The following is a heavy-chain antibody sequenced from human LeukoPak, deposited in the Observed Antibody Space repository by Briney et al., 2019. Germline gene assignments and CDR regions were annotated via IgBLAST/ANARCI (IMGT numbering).Heavy chain of an antibody. V-gene: IGHV1-2*02. CDR1: GYTFTVYY. J-gene: IGHJ6*03. D-gene: IGHD3-10*01. Sequence: ASVKVSCKASGYTFTVYYMHWVRQAPGQGLEWMGWINPNSGGTNYAQKFQGRVTMTRDTSISTAYMELSRLRSDDTAVYYCARVDVAAYYGSGTYGRFYYMDVWGKGTTVTVSS. CDR2: INPNSGGT. CDR3: ARVDVAAYYGSGTYGRFYYMDV.